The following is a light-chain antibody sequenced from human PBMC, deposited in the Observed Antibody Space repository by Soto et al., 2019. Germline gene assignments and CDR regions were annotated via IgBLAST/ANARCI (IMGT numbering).Light chain of an antibody. Sequence: QSALTQPASVSGSPGQSITISCTGTSSDIGGFYYVSWYQHHPGKDPKLMIYQVSNRPSGVSNRFSGSKSGNTASLTISGLQAADEADYFCSSYSSSSTYIFGTGTKVTVL. CDR3: SSYSSSSTYI. V-gene: IGLV2-14*01. CDR1: SSDIGGFYY. J-gene: IGLJ1*01. CDR2: QVS.